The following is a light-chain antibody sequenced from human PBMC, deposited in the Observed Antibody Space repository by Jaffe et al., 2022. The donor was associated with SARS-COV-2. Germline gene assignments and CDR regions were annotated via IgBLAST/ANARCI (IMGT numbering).Light chain of an antibody. V-gene: IGLV2-18*02. J-gene: IGLJ1*01. CDR3: SSYTSSSTYV. CDR1: SSDVGSYNR. CDR2: EVN. Sequence: QSALTQPPSVSGSPGQSVTISCTGTSSDVGSYNRVSWYQQPPGTAPKLMIYEVNNRPSGVPDRFSGSQSGNTASLTISGLQAEDEADYYCSSYTSSSTYVFGTGTKVTVL.